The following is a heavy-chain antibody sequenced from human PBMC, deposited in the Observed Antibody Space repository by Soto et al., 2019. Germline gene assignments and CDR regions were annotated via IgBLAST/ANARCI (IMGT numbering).Heavy chain of an antibody. V-gene: IGHV3-23*01. CDR2: ISGSGGST. Sequence: EVQLLESGGGLVQPGGSLRLSCAASGFTFSSYAMGWVRQAPGTGLEWVSAISGSGGSTYYADSVKGRFTISRDNSKNTLYLQMNSLRAEDTAVYYCAKDVRGSSGWTSDYWGQGTLVTVSS. CDR3: AKDVRGSSGWTSDY. D-gene: IGHD6-19*01. J-gene: IGHJ4*02. CDR1: GFTFSSYA.